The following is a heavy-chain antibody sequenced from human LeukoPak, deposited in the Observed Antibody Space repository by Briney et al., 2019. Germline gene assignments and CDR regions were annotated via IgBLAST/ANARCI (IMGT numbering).Heavy chain of an antibody. J-gene: IGHJ4*02. D-gene: IGHD6-19*01. V-gene: IGHV3-53*01. CDR2: IYSGGST. CDR1: GFTFSSYS. Sequence: GRSLRLSCAASGFTFSSYSMNWVRQAPGKGLEWVSVIYSGGSTYYADSVKGRFTISRDNSKNTLYLQMDSLRAEDTAVYYCAREAVAGRGLFDYWGQGTLVTVSS. CDR3: AREAVAGRGLFDY.